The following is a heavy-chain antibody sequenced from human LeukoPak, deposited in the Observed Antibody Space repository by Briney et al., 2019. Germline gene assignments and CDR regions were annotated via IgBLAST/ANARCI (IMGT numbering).Heavy chain of an antibody. CDR1: GFTFSSYA. CDR2: ISYDGSNK. V-gene: IGHV3-30*04. J-gene: IGHJ3*02. Sequence: GRSLRLSCAASGFTFSSYAMHWVRQAPGKGLEWVAVISYDGSNKYYADSVKGRFTISRDNSKNTLYLQMNSLRAEDTAVYYCARDFCTNGVCYRAFDIWGQGTMVTVSS. CDR3: ARDFCTNGVCYRAFDI. D-gene: IGHD2-8*01.